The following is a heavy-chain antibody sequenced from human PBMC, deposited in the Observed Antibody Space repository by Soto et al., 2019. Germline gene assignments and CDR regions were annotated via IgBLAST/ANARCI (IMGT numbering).Heavy chain of an antibody. V-gene: IGHV1-46*01. CDR3: ARKIYSGSYAEWSY. CDR2: IYPSAGST. Sequence: QVQLVQSEAEVKKPGASVKVSCQASGYTFTNYYLHWVRQAPGQGLEWMGMIYPSAGSTSYAQKFQGRLTITRDTSTSTSYMELSILRSEDTAVYYCARKIYSGSYAEWSYWGQGTLVTVSS. CDR1: GYTFTNYY. D-gene: IGHD1-26*01. J-gene: IGHJ4*02.